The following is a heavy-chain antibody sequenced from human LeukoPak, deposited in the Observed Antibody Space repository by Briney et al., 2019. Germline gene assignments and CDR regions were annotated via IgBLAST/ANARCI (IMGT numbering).Heavy chain of an antibody. V-gene: IGHV3-48*03. D-gene: IGHD5-18*01. J-gene: IGHJ4*02. Sequence: GGSLRLSCAASGFTFSTYEMNWVRQAPGKGLEWVSYISSSGSTIYYADSVKGRFTISRDNAKNSLYLQMNSLRAEDTAVYYCAKGIQLWTHFDYWGQGTLVTVSS. CDR2: ISSSGSTI. CDR1: GFTFSTYE. CDR3: AKGIQLWTHFDY.